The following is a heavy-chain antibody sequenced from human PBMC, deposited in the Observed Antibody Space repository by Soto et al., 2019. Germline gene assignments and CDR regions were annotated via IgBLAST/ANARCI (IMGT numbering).Heavy chain of an antibody. CDR1: GGSISSYY. CDR2: IYYSGST. Sequence: SETLSLTYTVSGGSISSYYWSWIRQPPGKGLEWIGYIYYSGSTNYNPSLKSRVTISVDTSKNQFSLKLSSVTAADTAVYYCARAPSQWFGELLFRDYGMDVWGQGTTVT. D-gene: IGHD3-10*01. CDR3: ARAPSQWFGELLFRDYGMDV. J-gene: IGHJ6*02. V-gene: IGHV4-59*01.